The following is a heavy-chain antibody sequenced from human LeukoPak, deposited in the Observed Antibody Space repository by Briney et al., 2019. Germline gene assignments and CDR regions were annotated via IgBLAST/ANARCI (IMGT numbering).Heavy chain of an antibody. CDR3: ATRSGWYLRSFDY. J-gene: IGHJ4*02. Sequence: PGGSLRLSSAAPGFTFSSCWMSWVRQAPGKGLEWVATIKQDGSEKYYVDSVKGRFTISRDNAKNSLYLKMNSLRAEDTAVYYCATRSGWYLRSFDYWGQGTLVTVSS. D-gene: IGHD6-19*01. CDR1: GFTFSSCW. CDR2: IKQDGSEK. V-gene: IGHV3-7*01.